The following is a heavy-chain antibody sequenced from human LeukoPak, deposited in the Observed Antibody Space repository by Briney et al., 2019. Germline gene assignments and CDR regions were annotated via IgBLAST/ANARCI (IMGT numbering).Heavy chain of an antibody. Sequence: GGSLRLSCAVSGFTFSNYGMNWVRQAPGKGLEWVSAISGSGDNTYYADSVKGRFTISRDNSKNTLYLQMNSLRAEDTAVYFCARSRDGYKRFDSWGQGTLVTVSS. D-gene: IGHD5-24*01. V-gene: IGHV3-23*01. CDR1: GFTFSNYG. CDR2: ISGSGDNT. CDR3: ARSRDGYKRFDS. J-gene: IGHJ4*02.